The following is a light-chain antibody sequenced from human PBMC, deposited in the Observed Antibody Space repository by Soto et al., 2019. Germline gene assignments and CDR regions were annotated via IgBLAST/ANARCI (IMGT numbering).Light chain of an antibody. J-gene: IGKJ5*01. CDR2: AAS. V-gene: IGKV1-39*01. Sequence: DIPMTQSPSSLSASVGDRVTITCRASQSISSYLNWYQQKPGKAPKLLIYAASSLQSGVPSRCSGSGSGTDFTLTISSLQPEDFPTYYCQQSYSTPITFGQGTRLEIK. CDR3: QQSYSTPIT. CDR1: QSISSY.